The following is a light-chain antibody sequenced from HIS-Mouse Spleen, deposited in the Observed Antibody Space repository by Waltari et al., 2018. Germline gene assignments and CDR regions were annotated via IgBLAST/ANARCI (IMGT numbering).Light chain of an antibody. J-gene: IGLJ3*02. CDR2: DVS. Sequence: QSALTQPRPVSGSPGQSVTIPCTGTSSDVGGYNYVSWYQQHPGKAPNLMIYDVSKRPSGVPDRFSGSKSGNTASLTISGLQAEDEADYYCCSYAGSYTWVFGGGTKLTVL. CDR3: CSYAGSYTWV. V-gene: IGLV2-11*01. CDR1: SSDVGGYNY.